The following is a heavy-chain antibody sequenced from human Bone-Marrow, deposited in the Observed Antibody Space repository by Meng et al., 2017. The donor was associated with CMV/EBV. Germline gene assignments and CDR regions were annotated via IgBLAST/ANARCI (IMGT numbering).Heavy chain of an antibody. V-gene: IGHV3-30*04. D-gene: IGHD6-6*01. J-gene: IGHJ6*02. CDR1: GFPFSNYA. Sequence: GESLKISCAASGFPFSNYALHWVRQAPGKGLEWVVVISDDGSNKQYAGSVKGRFTISIDNSKNTLHLQMSSLRVEDTAVYFCARGTRHLVLSGYYYGMDVWGQGTAVTVSS. CDR2: ISDDGSNK. CDR3: ARGTRHLVLSGYYYGMDV.